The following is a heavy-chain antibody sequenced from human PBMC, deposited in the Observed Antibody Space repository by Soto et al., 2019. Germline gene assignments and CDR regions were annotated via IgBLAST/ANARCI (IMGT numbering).Heavy chain of an antibody. Sequence: QVQLQQWGAGLLKPSETLSLTCAVYGGSFSGYYWSRIRQPPGKGLEWIGEINHSGSTNYNPSLKSRVTISVDTSKNQFSLKLSSVTAADTAVYYCARGRDIVVVPAAPHWYFDLWGRGTLVTVSS. V-gene: IGHV4-34*01. CDR1: GGSFSGYY. CDR3: ARGRDIVVVPAAPHWYFDL. D-gene: IGHD2-2*01. CDR2: INHSGST. J-gene: IGHJ2*01.